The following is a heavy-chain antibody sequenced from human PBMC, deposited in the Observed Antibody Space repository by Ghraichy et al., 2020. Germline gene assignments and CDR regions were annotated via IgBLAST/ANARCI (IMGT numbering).Heavy chain of an antibody. CDR1: GFTFSSYA. CDR3: AKEDKISVLRYFDWLPYFDD. D-gene: IGHD3-9*01. J-gene: IGHJ4*02. CDR2: ISGSGGST. Sequence: GGSLRLSCAASGFTFSSYAMSWVRQAPGKGLEWVSAISGSGGSTYYADSVKGRFTISRDNSKNTLYLQMNSLRAEDTAVYYCAKEDKISVLRYFDWLPYFDDWGQGTLVTVSS. V-gene: IGHV3-23*01.